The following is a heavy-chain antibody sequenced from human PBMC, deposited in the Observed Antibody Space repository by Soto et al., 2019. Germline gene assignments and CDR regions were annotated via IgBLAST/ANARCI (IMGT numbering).Heavy chain of an antibody. J-gene: IGHJ6*02. V-gene: IGHV5-51*01. CDR3: ARIEYDSSGYYYRGVSYYYYGMDV. D-gene: IGHD3-22*01. CDR1: GYSFTSYW. CDR2: IYPGDSDT. Sequence: PGESLKISCKGSGYSFTSYWIGWVRQMPGKGLEWMGIIYPGDSDTRYSPSFQGQVTISADKSISTAYLQWSSLKASDTAMYYCARIEYDSSGYYYRGVSYYYYGMDVWGQGTTVTVSS.